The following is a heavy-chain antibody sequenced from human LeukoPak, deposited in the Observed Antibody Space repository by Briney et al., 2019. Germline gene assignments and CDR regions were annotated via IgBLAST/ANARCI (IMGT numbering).Heavy chain of an antibody. D-gene: IGHD3-9*01. Sequence: ASVKVSCKASGYTFTSYGISWVRQAPGQGLEWMGLISAYNGNTNYAQKLQGRVTMTTDTSTSTAYMELRRLRSDDTAVYYCARAGDILTGYYAWDDYWGQGTLVTVSS. V-gene: IGHV1-18*01. CDR2: ISAYNGNT. J-gene: IGHJ4*02. CDR1: GYTFTSYG. CDR3: ARAGDILTGYYAWDDY.